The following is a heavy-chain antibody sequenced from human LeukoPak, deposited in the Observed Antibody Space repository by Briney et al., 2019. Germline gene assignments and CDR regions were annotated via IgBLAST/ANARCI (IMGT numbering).Heavy chain of an antibody. Sequence: SETLSLTCALYGGSFSGYYWSWIRQPPGKGLVWIGEIYHSGSTNYNPSLKSRVTISVDTSKNQFSLKLSSVTAADTAVYYCARRDSYSSGYYYFDYWGQGTLVTVSS. CDR3: ARRDSYSSGYYYFDY. V-gene: IGHV4-34*01. CDR2: IYHSGST. D-gene: IGHD3-22*01. CDR1: GGSFSGYY. J-gene: IGHJ4*02.